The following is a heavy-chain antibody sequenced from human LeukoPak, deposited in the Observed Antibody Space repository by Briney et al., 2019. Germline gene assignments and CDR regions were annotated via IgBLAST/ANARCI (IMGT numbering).Heavy chain of an antibody. Sequence: PSETLSLTCTVSGGSISSYYWSWLRQPAGKGLEWIGRIYTSGSTNYNPSLKSRVTMSVDTSKNQFSLKLSSVTAADTAVYYCARGTITMVRGVIWGNYYGMDVWGQGTTVTVSS. J-gene: IGHJ6*02. D-gene: IGHD3-10*01. V-gene: IGHV4-4*07. CDR1: GGSISSYY. CDR3: ARGTITMVRGVIWGNYYGMDV. CDR2: IYTSGST.